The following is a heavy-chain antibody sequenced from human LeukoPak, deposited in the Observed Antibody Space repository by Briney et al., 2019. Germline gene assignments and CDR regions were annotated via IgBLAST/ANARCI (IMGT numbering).Heavy chain of an antibody. V-gene: IGHV4-34*01. D-gene: IGHD3-10*01. CDR3: ARGGPLVRGED. CDR1: GGSFSGHY. Sequence: SETLSLTCAVYGGSFSGHYWSWIRQPPGKGLEWIGEINHSGSTNYNPSLKSRVTIAEDMSRKQFSLTLRSVTAADTAVYYCARGGPLVRGEDWGQGTLVIVSS. J-gene: IGHJ4*02. CDR2: INHSGST.